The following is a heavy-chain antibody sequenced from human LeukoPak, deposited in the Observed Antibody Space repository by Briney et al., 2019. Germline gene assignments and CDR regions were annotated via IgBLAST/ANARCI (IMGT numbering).Heavy chain of an antibody. V-gene: IGHV3-21*01. D-gene: IGHD4-17*01. CDR3: ARASGSTVMGYFDY. J-gene: IGHJ4*02. Sequence: PGGSLRLSCAASGFTFSSYSMNGVRQAPGKGLDGVSSISSSSSYIYYADSVKGRFTISRDNAKNSLYLQMHGLRAEDTAVYYCARASGSTVMGYFDYWGQGTLVNVSS. CDR1: GFTFSSYS. CDR2: ISSSSSYI.